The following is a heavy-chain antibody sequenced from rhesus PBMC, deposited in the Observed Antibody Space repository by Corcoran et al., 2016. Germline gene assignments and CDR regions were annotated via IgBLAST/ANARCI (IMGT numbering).Heavy chain of an antibody. Sequence: QVQLQESGPGLVKPSESLSLTCAVSGGSISGYSWNWIRQHPGKGLEWIGYIGGDCGATYSKTALTSRATSSTYTSKTQFAVKLSSVTAADTAVYYCAGTWYSSWSCDYWGQGVLVTVSS. J-gene: IGHJ4*01. CDR1: GGSISGYS. D-gene: IGHD6-13*01. CDR2: IGGDCGAT. V-gene: IGHV4-165*02. CDR3: AGTWYSSWSCDY.